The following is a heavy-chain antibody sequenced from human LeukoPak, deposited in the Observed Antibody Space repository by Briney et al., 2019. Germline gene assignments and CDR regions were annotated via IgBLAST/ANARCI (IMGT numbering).Heavy chain of an antibody. CDR3: ARTYYDFWSGSNWFDP. V-gene: IGHV1-2*06. CDR1: GYAFTGYY. D-gene: IGHD3-3*01. Sequence: ASVKVSCKASGYAFTGYYMHLVRQAPGQGLEWMGRINPNSGGTNYAQKFQGRVTMTRDTSISTAYMELSRLRSDDTAVYYCARTYYDFWSGSNWFDPWGQGTLVTVSS. J-gene: IGHJ5*02. CDR2: INPNSGGT.